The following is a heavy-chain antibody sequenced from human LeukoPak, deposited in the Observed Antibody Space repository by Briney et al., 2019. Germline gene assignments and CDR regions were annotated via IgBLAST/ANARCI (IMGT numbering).Heavy chain of an antibody. D-gene: IGHD5-18*01. J-gene: IGHJ4*02. Sequence: GGSLRLSCAASGFTFSSYAMSWVRQAPGKGLEWVSAISGSGGSTYYADSVKGRFTISRDNSKNTLYLQMNSLRAEDTAVYYXXXXWIQLWLVVYYFDYWGQGTLVTVSS. CDR1: GFTFSSYA. V-gene: IGHV3-23*01. CDR2: ISGSGGST. CDR3: XXXWIQLWLVVYYFDY.